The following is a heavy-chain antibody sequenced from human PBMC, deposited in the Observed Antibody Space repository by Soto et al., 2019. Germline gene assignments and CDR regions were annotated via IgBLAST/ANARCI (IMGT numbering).Heavy chain of an antibody. CDR2: INSRSTKI. D-gene: IGHD6-19*01. V-gene: IGHV3-48*02. J-gene: IGHJ1*01. CDR1: EVSCITYN. CDR3: TRAIAVGSTSLDH. Sequence: GPLRHSCSAAEVSCITYNVNWVSQVPGKGLEWVSYINSRSTKIFYADSVKGRFTISRDNAKNSLHLHMVSLRDEDTAVYFCTRAIAVGSTSLDHWGQGTLVTVSS.